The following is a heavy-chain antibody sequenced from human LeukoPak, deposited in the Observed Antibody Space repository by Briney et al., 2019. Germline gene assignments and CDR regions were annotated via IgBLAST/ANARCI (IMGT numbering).Heavy chain of an antibody. V-gene: IGHV3-33*03. D-gene: IGHD5-18*01. J-gene: IGHJ5*02. Sequence: PGGSLTLSCVASGFTFNIFGIHWVRQAPGKGLEWVGVICYAGSEKYYADSVKRRFTISSDNSRNTVDLQLDSRRAEDTAVYYCAKDRAGGYYCPDQWGQRTLVTVFS. CDR1: GFTFNIFG. CDR3: AKDRAGGYYCPDQ. CDR2: ICYAGSEK.